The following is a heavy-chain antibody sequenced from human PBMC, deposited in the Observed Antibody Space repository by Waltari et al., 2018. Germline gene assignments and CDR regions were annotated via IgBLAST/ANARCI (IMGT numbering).Heavy chain of an antibody. CDR2: IIPILGIA. J-gene: IGHJ3*02. CDR3: ATRDLTSADAFDI. V-gene: IGHV1-69*10. Sequence: VQLVQSGAEVKKPGATVKISCKVSGYTFTDYYMHWVQQAPGQGLEWMGGIIPILGIANYAQKLQGRVTITADKSTSTDYMELSSLRSEDTAVYYCATRDLTSADAFDIWGQGTMVTVSS. CDR1: GYTFTDYY.